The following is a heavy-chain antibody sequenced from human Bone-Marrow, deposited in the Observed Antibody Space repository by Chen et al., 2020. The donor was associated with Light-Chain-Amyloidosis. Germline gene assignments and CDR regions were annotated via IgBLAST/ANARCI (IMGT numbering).Heavy chain of an antibody. V-gene: IGHV5-51*01. J-gene: IGHJ4*02. Sequence: EVHLEQSGPEVKKPGESLKISCKGSGYTFPNYWIGWVRQMPVKGLEWMGVIYPDDSDARYSPSFEGQVTISADKSITTAYLQWRSLKASDTAMYYCARRRDGYNFDYWGQGTLVTVSS. CDR2: IYPDDSDA. CDR3: ARRRDGYNFDY. CDR1: GYTFPNYW. D-gene: IGHD5-12*01.